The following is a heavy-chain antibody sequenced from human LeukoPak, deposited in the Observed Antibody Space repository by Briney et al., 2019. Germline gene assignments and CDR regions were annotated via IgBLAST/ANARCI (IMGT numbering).Heavy chain of an antibody. CDR2: ISSSSSYI. V-gene: IGHV3-21*01. Sequence: PGGSLRLSCAASGFTFSSYGMTWVRQAPGRGLEWVSSISSSSSYIYYADSVKGRFTISRDNAKNSLYLQMNSLRAEDTAVYYCAKDGYYYDSSGYYRYYYYYMDVWGKGTTVTISS. CDR1: GFTFSSYG. D-gene: IGHD3-22*01. J-gene: IGHJ6*03. CDR3: AKDGYYYDSSGYYRYYYYYMDV.